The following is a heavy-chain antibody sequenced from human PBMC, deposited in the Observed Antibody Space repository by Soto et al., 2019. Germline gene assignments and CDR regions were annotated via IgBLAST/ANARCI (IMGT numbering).Heavy chain of an antibody. D-gene: IGHD5-12*01. Sequence: EVLLLESGGGVVQPGGSLRLSCAASGFSFDYFAMGWVRQAPGRGLEWVSSISGGGDITYDADSFKGRFIISRDKSKNSLYLEMNSLRVDDTSEYYCAKSTGYSGYDHFDFWGQGTVVTVSS. CDR2: ISGGGDIT. V-gene: IGHV3-23*01. J-gene: IGHJ4*02. CDR1: GFSFDYFA. CDR3: AKSTGYSGYDHFDF.